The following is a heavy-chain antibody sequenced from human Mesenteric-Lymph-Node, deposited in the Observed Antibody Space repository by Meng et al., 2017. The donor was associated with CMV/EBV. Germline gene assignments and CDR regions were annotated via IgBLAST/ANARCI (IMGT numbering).Heavy chain of an antibody. CDR3: ARVRHYSGSTNCYLDYFDY. J-gene: IGHJ4*02. D-gene: IGHD2-2*01. Sequence: SGSAYWNWLRQPPGKGLEWIGYICYTGSTSYNPSLKSRVAISVNISKNQFSLKLTSVTAADTAVYYCARVRHYSGSTNCYLDYFDYWGQGTLVTVSS. CDR2: ICYTGST. CDR1: SGSAY. V-gene: IGHV4-61*01.